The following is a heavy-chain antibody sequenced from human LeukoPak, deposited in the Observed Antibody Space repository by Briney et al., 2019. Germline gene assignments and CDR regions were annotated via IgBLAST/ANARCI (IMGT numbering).Heavy chain of an antibody. D-gene: IGHD3-22*01. J-gene: IGHJ4*02. CDR1: GFTFSDYY. CDR3: ARAEAYYYDSSGYSIDY. V-gene: IGHV3-11*04. CDR2: ISSSGSTI. Sequence: GGSLRLSCAASGFTFSDYYMSWIRQAPGKGLEWVSYISSSGSTIYYADSVKGRFTISRDNAKNSLYLQMNSLRAEDTAVYYCARAEAYYYDSSGYSIDYWGQGTLVTVSS.